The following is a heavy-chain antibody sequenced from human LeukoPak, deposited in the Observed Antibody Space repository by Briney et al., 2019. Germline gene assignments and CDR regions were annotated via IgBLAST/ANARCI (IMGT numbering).Heavy chain of an antibody. D-gene: IGHD6-19*01. CDR2: IYTSGST. Sequence: PSETLSLTCTVSGGSISSYYWSWIRQPAGKGLEWIGRIYTSGSTNYNPSLKSRVTMSVDTSKNQFSLKLSSVTAADTAVYYCARDLLAVAATGNENWFDPWGQGTLDTVSS. V-gene: IGHV4-4*07. CDR1: GGSISSYY. CDR3: ARDLLAVAATGNENWFDP. J-gene: IGHJ5*02.